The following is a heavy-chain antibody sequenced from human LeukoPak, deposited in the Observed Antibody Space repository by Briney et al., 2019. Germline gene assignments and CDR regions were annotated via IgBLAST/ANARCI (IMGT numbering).Heavy chain of an antibody. CDR2: IYYSGST. D-gene: IGHD3-10*01. J-gene: IGHJ4*02. CDR3: ARGPGSYPTGGDY. V-gene: IGHV4-30-4*01. CDR1: GGSISSGDYY. Sequence: SETLSLTCTVSGGSISSGDYYWSWIRQPPGKGLEWIGYIYYSGSTYYNPSLKSRVTISVDTSKNQFSLKLSSVTAADTAVYYCARGPGSYPTGGDYWGQGTLVTVSS.